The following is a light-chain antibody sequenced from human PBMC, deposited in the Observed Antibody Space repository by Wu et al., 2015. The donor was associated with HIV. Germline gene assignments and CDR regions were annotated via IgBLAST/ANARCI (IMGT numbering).Light chain of an antibody. CDR2: DAS. J-gene: IGKJ4*01. CDR3: QQRTNWPPELT. Sequence: ETVLTQSPATLSLSPGDRATLSCGASQSLSTYLAWYQQKPGQAPRLLIYDASNRAPGVPARFSGSGSETDLTLTISSLEPEDFAVYYCQQRTNWPPELTFGGGTKVEIK. CDR1: QSLSTY. V-gene: IGKV3-11*01.